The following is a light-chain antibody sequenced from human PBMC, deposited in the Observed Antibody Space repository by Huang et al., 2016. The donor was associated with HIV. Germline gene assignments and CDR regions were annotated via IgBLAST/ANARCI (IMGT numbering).Light chain of an antibody. V-gene: IGKV3-20*01. J-gene: IGKJ2*03. CDR3: QQFGSSPPYS. Sequence: EIVLTQSPDTLSLSPGERATVSCRASQSVTRNYLAWYQQRPGQAPKLLIYGASTMDTGIPDRFSGSGSGTAFTLPISRLAPEDFAVYCCQQFGSSPPYSFGQGTKLEIK. CDR2: GAS. CDR1: QSVTRNY.